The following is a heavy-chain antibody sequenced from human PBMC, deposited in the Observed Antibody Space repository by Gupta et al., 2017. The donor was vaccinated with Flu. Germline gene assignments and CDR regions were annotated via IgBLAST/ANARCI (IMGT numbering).Heavy chain of an antibody. D-gene: IGHD1-26*01. CDR1: GGSFSGYY. CDR3: ARAAQWELVYYYYGMDV. Sequence: QVQLQQWGAGLLKPSETLSLTCAVYGGSFSGYYWSWIRQPPGKGLEWIGEINHSGSTNYNPSLKSRVTISVDTSKNQFSLKLSSVTAADTAVYYCARAAQWELVYYYYGMDVWGQGTTVTVSS. CDR2: INHSGST. J-gene: IGHJ6*02. V-gene: IGHV4-34*01.